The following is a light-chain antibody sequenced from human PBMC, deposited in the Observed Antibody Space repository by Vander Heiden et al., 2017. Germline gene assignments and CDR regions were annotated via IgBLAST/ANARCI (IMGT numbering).Light chain of an antibody. Sequence: SFELAQPPSVSVSPGQTASITCSGYELGDKYACWYQQKPGQSPVLVIYQETKRPSGIPERISGSNSGNTATLTISGTEAMDEADYFCQAWDNNTVIFGGGTKLSVL. CDR2: QET. J-gene: IGLJ2*01. CDR1: ELGDKY. V-gene: IGLV3-1*01. CDR3: QAWDNNTVI.